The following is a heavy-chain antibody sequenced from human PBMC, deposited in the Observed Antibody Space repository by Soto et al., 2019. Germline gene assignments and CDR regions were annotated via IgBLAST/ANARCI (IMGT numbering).Heavy chain of an antibody. V-gene: IGHV1-18*01. D-gene: IGHD3-22*01. CDR2: INPYNGNT. CDR3: ARDRVTMIVEYYYYGMDV. J-gene: IGHJ6*02. CDR1: GYTFTSYG. Sequence: GASVKVSCKASGYTFTSYGISWVRQAPGQGLEWMGWINPYNGNTNYAQKLQGRVTMTRDTSTSTVYMELSSLRSEDTAVYYCARDRVTMIVEYYYYGMDVWGQGTTVTVSS.